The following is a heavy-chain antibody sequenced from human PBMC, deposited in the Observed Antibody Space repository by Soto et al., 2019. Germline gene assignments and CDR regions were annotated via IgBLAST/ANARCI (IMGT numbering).Heavy chain of an antibody. CDR2: ISGSGGST. Sequence: EVQLLESGGGLVQPGGSLRLSCAASGFTFSSYAMSWVRQAPGKGLEWVSAISGSGGSTYYADSVKGRFTISRDNSNTTLYLQTNSLRDEDTAVYYCAKSYSSGWYGYFDYWGQGTLVTVSS. J-gene: IGHJ4*02. V-gene: IGHV3-23*01. CDR3: AKSYSSGWYGYFDY. CDR1: GFTFSSYA. D-gene: IGHD6-19*01.